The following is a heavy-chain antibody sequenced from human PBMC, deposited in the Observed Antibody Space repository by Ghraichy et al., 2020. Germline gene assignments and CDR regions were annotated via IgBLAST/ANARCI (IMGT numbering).Heavy chain of an antibody. D-gene: IGHD2-8*01. CDR2: LNGGTT. Sequence: ETLSLTCAASGFSLLSYAMSWVRQAPGKGLEWVSGLNGGTTYYADSVKGRFTISRDNSKNTVYLQMNSLRAEDTAVYYCARIRGASNYNALDVWGQGTTVTVSS. J-gene: IGHJ6*02. CDR1: GFSLLSYA. CDR3: ARIRGASNYNALDV. V-gene: IGHV3-23*01.